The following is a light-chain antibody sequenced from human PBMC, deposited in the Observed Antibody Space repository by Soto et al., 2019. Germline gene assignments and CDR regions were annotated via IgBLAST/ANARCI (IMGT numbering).Light chain of an antibody. CDR3: QQYGNSRFT. J-gene: IGKJ2*01. Sequence: VLTQSPGTLSLSAGDRATLSCRASQSVSSSSFAWYQQKPGQAPRLLIFGTSARATGIPDRFRGSGSGKEFTLTITRLEPEDFAVYYCQQYGNSRFTFGRGTKLEIK. CDR1: QSVSSSS. V-gene: IGKV3-20*01. CDR2: GTS.